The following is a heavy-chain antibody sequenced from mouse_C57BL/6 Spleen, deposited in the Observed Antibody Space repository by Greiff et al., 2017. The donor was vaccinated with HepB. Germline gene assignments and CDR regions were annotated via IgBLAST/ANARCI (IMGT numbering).Heavy chain of an antibody. V-gene: IGHV1-80*01. J-gene: IGHJ2*01. CDR1: GYAFSSYW. CDR3: ARYDRAGFEY. D-gene: IGHD2-12*01. Sequence: QVQLQQSGAELVKPGASVKISCKASGYAFSSYWMNWVKQRSGKGFLWIGEMYPGDGDTNYNGKFKGKATLTADKSSRTAYMQLSSLTSKDTAVYFCARYDRAGFEYWDQGTTFTVSS. CDR2: MYPGDGDT.